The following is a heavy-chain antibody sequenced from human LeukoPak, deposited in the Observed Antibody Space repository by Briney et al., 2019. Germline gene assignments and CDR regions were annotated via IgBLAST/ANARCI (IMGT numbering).Heavy chain of an antibody. CDR1: GYSIRTGYY. J-gene: IGHJ3*02. Sequence: KPSETLSLTCDVSGYSIRTGYYWGWVRQPPGKDLEGIGSVYHSGSTYYNPSLQSRVNILVDTSKNQFSLSLTSVTAADTAVYYCARSYFSVGAFDIWGQGTMVTVSS. V-gene: IGHV4-38-2*01. D-gene: IGHD2/OR15-2a*01. CDR2: VYHSGST. CDR3: ARSYFSVGAFDI.